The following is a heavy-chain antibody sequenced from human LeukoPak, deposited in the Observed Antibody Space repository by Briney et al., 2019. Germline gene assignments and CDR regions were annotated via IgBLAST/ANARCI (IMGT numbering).Heavy chain of an antibody. J-gene: IGHJ6*04. CDR2: INHSGST. V-gene: IGHV4-34*01. Sequence: PSETLSLTCAVYGGSFSGYYWSWIRQPPGKGLEWIGEINHSGSTNYNPSLKSRATISVDTSKNQFSLKLSSVTAADTAVYYCAREKYDILAGYYPSDYGMDVWGKGTTVTVSS. CDR1: GGSFSGYY. D-gene: IGHD3-9*01. CDR3: AREKYDILAGYYPSDYGMDV.